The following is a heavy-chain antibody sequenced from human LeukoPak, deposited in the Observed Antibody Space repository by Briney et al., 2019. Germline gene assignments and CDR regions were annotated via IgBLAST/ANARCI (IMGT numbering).Heavy chain of an antibody. CDR1: GGSISNYW. CDR3: ARGYSSSWNYFDY. J-gene: IGHJ4*02. Sequence: SETLSLTCTVSGGSISNYWWSWIRQPPGKGLEWIGYVFDSGSTNYNPSLKSRVTISVDTSKKQFSLKLSSVTAADTAVYYCARGYSSSWNYFDYWGQGTMVTVSS. CDR2: VFDSGST. D-gene: IGHD6-13*01. V-gene: IGHV4-59*01.